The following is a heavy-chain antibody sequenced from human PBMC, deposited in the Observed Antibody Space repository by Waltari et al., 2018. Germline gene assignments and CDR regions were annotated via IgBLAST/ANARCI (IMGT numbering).Heavy chain of an antibody. J-gene: IGHJ4*02. CDR2: ISSSGSSA. CDR3: AKRGGTGPVAVSGIHCDY. D-gene: IGHD1-26*01. CDR1: GFTFSTYA. V-gene: IGHV3-23*01. Sequence: EVQLLESGGGLVQPGGSLRLSCAAAGFTFSTYALYWVRQPPGKWLEWIPSISSSGSSAYYTDTVKGRFTISRDNSKNMLYLEMNSLRVEDTATYYCAKRGGTGPVAVSGIHCDYWGQGTLVTVSS.